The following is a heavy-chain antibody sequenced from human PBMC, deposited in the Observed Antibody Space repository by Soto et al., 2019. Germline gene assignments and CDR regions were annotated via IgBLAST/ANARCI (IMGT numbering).Heavy chain of an antibody. D-gene: IGHD5-18*01. V-gene: IGHV4-31*02. J-gene: IGHJ5*02. CDR2: IYHSGST. CDR1: GGSISSGGYY. CDR3: ARHHVEYSYGFPQNYFSQSWFDP. Sequence: SETLSLTCTVSGGSISSGGYYWSWIRQHPGKGLEWIGYIYHSGSTYYNPSLKSRVTISVDRSKNQFSLKLSSVTAADTVVYYCARHHVEYSYGFPQNYFSQSWFDPWGQGTLVTVSS.